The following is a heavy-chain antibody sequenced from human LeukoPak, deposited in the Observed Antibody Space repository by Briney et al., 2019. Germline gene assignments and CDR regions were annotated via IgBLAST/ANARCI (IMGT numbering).Heavy chain of an antibody. V-gene: IGHV3-30*02. J-gene: IGHJ5*02. Sequence: GGSLRLSCAASGLTFSNYGMHWVRQAPGKGLEWVALIRYDGTNKYYADSVKGRFTISRDNSKNTLYLQMNSLRAEDTAVYYCARDMRDYGDYWFDPWGQGTLVTVSS. CDR1: GLTFSNYG. D-gene: IGHD4-17*01. CDR3: ARDMRDYGDYWFDP. CDR2: IRYDGTNK.